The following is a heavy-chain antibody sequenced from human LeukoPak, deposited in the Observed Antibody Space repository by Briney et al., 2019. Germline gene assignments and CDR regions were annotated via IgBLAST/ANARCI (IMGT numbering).Heavy chain of an antibody. CDR1: GGPISSSSYD. Sequence: SGTLSLTCSVSGGPISSSSYDWGWIRQPPGKGLEWIGSIYYSGSTYYNPSLRSRVTISVATSKNQFSLKLSSVTAADTAVYYCARAGKLAAAGTFDIWGQGTMVTVSS. CDR3: ARAGKLAAAGTFDI. CDR2: IYYSGST. D-gene: IGHD6-13*01. V-gene: IGHV4-39*01. J-gene: IGHJ3*02.